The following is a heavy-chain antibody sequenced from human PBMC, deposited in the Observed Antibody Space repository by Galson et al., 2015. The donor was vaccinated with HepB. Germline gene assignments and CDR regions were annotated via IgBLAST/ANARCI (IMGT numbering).Heavy chain of an antibody. CDR2: INPSGGST. J-gene: IGHJ4*02. CDR1: GYTFTSYY. V-gene: IGHV1-46*01. Sequence: SVKVSCKASGYTFTSYYMHWVRQAPGQGLEWMGIINPSGGSTSYAQKFQGRVTMTRDKSTSTAYMELSSLRSEDTAVYYCARDTPSDYDILTGYYLDYWGQGTLVTVSS. CDR3: ARDTPSDYDILTGYYLDY. D-gene: IGHD3-9*01.